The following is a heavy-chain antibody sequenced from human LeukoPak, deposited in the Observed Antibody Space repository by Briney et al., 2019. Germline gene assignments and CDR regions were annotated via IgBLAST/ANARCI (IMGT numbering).Heavy chain of an antibody. CDR3: ARVGAVAGLDY. CDR1: GYTFTSYY. Sequence: ASVKVSCKASGYTFTSYYMHWVRQAPGQGLEWMGIINPSGGSTSYAQKFEGRVTMTRDTSTSTVYMELSSLRSEDTAVYYCARVGAVAGLDYWGQGTLVTVSS. V-gene: IGHV1-46*01. J-gene: IGHJ4*02. CDR2: INPSGGST. D-gene: IGHD6-19*01.